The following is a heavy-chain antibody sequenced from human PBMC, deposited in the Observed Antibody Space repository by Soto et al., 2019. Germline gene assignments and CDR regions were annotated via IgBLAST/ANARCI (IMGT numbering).Heavy chain of an antibody. D-gene: IGHD4-17*01. CDR2: ISGGGGST. J-gene: IGHJ6*02. Sequence: EVQLLESGGGLVQPGGSLRLSCAASGFTFSSYAMTWVRQAPGKGLEWVSGISGGGGSTYYADSVKGRFTISRDNSTNTLFLQMTSLRPEDTAVYYCAKDRTTVDSHYGMDVWGQGTTVTVSS. CDR3: AKDRTTVDSHYGMDV. CDR1: GFTFSSYA. V-gene: IGHV3-23*01.